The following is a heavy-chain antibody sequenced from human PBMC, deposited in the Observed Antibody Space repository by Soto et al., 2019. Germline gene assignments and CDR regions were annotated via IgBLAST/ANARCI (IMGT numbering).Heavy chain of an antibody. CDR2: FYHSGNS. CDR3: ARISSVDPYGYVNGGLDV. D-gene: IGHD5-18*01. J-gene: IGHJ6*02. Sequence: SETLSLTCIVSGGSIRSYYWIWIRQSPEKGLEWFGYFYHSGNSNYNPSLKSRVTISVDTSKNQLSLSLRSVTAADTAVYFCARISSVDPYGYVNGGLDVWGQGTTVTVSS. V-gene: IGHV4-59*01. CDR1: GGSIRSYY.